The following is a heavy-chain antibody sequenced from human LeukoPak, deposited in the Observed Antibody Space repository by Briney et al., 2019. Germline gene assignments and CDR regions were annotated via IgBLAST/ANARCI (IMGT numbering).Heavy chain of an antibody. Sequence: PGGSLRLSCAASGFDFSDAWMAWVRQAPGKGLEWVAVISYDGSNKYYADSVKGRFTISRDNSKNTLYLQMNSLRAEDTAVYYCARASKAPDYYGSEYFDYWGQGTLVTVSS. CDR2: ISYDGSNK. J-gene: IGHJ4*02. V-gene: IGHV3-30-3*01. CDR1: GFDFSDAW. D-gene: IGHD3-10*01. CDR3: ARASKAPDYYGSEYFDY.